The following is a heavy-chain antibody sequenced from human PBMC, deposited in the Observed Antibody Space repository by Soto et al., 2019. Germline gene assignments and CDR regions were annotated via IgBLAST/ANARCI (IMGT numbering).Heavy chain of an antibody. J-gene: IGHJ5*02. CDR2: IYYAGTT. CDR3: ARLGAYYQSLDP. V-gene: IGHV4-59*08. D-gene: IGHD2-21*01. Sequence: PSETLSLTCTVSGGSLRGYSWSWIRQPPGKGLEWIGYIYYAGTTSYNPSLKSRLTISLETSKSQISLRLSSVTAADTAVYYCARLGAYYQSLDPWGPGTLVTVSS. CDR1: GGSLRGYS.